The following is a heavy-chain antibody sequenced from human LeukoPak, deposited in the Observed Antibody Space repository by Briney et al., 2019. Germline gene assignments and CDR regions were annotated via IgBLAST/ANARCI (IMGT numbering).Heavy chain of an antibody. CDR3: AKAPYQLLLGWFDP. V-gene: IGHV3-23*01. CDR2: ISDNAGST. Sequence: EGSLRLSCAASGFTFSNYAMSWVRQAPGKGLEWVSTISDNAGSTYYADSVKGRFTISRDNSKNTLHLQMNSLRAEDTAVYYCAKAPYQLLLGWFDPWGQGTLVTVSS. CDR1: GFTFSNYA. J-gene: IGHJ5*02. D-gene: IGHD2-2*01.